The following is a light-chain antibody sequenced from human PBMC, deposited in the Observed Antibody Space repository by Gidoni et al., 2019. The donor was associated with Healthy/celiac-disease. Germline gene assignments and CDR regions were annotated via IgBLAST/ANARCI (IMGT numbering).Light chain of an antibody. CDR3: QAWDSSTAV. V-gene: IGLV3-1*01. CDR1: KLGDKY. CDR2: QDS. J-gene: IGLJ2*01. Sequence: SYELTQPPSVSVSPGQTASITCSGDKLGDKYACCYQQKPGQSPVLVIYQDSKRPSGIPVRFSGSNSVNTVTLTIRGTQAMDEADYSCQAWDSSTAVFGGGPTLTVL.